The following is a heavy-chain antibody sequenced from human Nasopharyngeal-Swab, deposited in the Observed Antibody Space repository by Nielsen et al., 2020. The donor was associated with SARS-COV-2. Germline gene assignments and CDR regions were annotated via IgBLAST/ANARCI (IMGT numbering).Heavy chain of an antibody. D-gene: IGHD5-24*01. V-gene: IGHV4-34*01. CDR1: GGSFSGYY. CDR2: ISNSGST. CDR3: ASSFARDGYNCARFDY. Sequence: AETLSLTCAVSGGSFSGYYWSWIRQPPGKGLEWIGQISNSGSTTYNPSLKSRVIISVVTSKNKFSLKLNTVTTADTAVYYCASSFARDGYNCARFDYWGQGTLVTVSS. J-gene: IGHJ4*02.